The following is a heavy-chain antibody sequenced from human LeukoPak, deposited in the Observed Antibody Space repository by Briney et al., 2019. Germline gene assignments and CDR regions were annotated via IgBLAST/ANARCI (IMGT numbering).Heavy chain of an antibody. D-gene: IGHD4-11*01. V-gene: IGHV1-69*13. CDR1: GGTFSSYA. Sequence: SVKVSCKASGGTFSSYAISWVRQAPGQGLEWMGGIIPIFGTANYAQKFQGRVTITADESTSTAYMELSSLRSEDTAVYYCAREGADYSNPYYFDYWGQGTLVTVSS. CDR2: IIPIFGTA. CDR3: AREGADYSNPYYFDY. J-gene: IGHJ4*02.